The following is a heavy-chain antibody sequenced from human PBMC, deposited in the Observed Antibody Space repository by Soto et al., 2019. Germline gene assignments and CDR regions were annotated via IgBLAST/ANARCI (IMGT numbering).Heavy chain of an antibody. J-gene: IGHJ3*02. Sequence: QVQLQESGPGLVKPSETLSLTCTASGGSISSYYWSWIRQPPGKGLEWIGDIYYRGSTNYNPTLKSRVTISVDTAKNQFSRKIRSVTAADTAVYYCARRYWDAFDIWGQGTMVTVSS. D-gene: IGHD1-26*01. CDR1: GGSISSYY. CDR3: ARRYWDAFDI. CDR2: IYYRGST. V-gene: IGHV4-59*08.